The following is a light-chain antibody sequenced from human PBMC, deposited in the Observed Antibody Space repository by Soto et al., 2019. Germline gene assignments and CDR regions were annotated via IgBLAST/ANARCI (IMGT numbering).Light chain of an antibody. CDR2: WAS. J-gene: IGKJ1*01. CDR3: QQYYSTPTWT. CDR1: QSVLYSSNNKNY. Sequence: DIVMTQSPDSLAVSLGERASINCKSSQSVLYSSNNKNYLAWYQQKPGQPPKLLIYWASTRESGVPDRFSGSGSGTDFTLSISSVQAEDVAVYYCQQYYSTPTWTFGQGTKVEI. V-gene: IGKV4-1*01.